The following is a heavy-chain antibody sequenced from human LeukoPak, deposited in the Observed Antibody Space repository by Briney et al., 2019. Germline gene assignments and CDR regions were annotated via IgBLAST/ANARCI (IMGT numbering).Heavy chain of an antibody. CDR1: GFTFSSYS. CDR3: ARDRTAMVSY. J-gene: IGHJ4*02. Sequence: GGSLRLSCGASGFTFSSYSMNWVRQAPGKGLEWVSSISSSSSYIYYADSVKGRFTISRDNAKNSLYLQMNSLRAEDTAVYYCARDRTAMVSYWGQGTLVTVSS. D-gene: IGHD5-18*01. CDR2: ISSSSSYI. V-gene: IGHV3-21*01.